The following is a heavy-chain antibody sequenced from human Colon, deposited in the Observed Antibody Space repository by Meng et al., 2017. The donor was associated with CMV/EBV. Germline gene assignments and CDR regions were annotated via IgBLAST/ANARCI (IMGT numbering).Heavy chain of an antibody. J-gene: IGHJ4*02. V-gene: IGHV1-2*02. CDR3: ATVSGGDFDY. CDR1: GYTFTGYF. D-gene: IGHD1-26*01. Sequence: QVQLVWSGAEVKKPGGSVKVSCNASGYTFTGYFMYWVRQAPGQGLEWMGSINPNSGGTNYAQKFQGRVNMTRDTSINTAYMELSRLRSDDTDVYYCATVSGGDFDYWGQGTLVTVSS. CDR2: INPNSGGT.